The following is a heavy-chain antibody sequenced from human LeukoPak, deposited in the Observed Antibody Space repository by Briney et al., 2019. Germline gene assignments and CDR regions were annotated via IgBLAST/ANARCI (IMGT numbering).Heavy chain of an antibody. J-gene: IGHJ4*02. CDR2: INPNSGGT. Sequence: ASVKVSCKASGYTFTGYYMHWVRQAPGQGLEWMGWINPNSGGTNYAQKFQGRVTMTEDTSTDTAYMELSSLRSEDTAVYYCATGPDSSSQTYDYWGQGTLVTVSS. D-gene: IGHD6-6*01. V-gene: IGHV1-2*02. CDR3: ATGPDSSSQTYDY. CDR1: GYTFTGYY.